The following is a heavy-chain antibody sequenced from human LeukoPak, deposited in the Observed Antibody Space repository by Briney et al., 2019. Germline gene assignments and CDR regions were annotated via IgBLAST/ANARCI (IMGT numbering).Heavy chain of an antibody. V-gene: IGHV3-21*06. J-gene: IGHJ4*02. D-gene: IGHD3-3*01. CDR1: GFTFSSYS. CDR3: ARDHSTIFGVVTTVDY. CDR2: ISSSSSYI. Sequence: GGSLRLSCVVSGFTFSSYSMNWVRQAPGKGLEWVSFISSSSSYIYYADSVKGRFTISRDNAKNSPYLQMNSLRAEDTAVYYCARDHSTIFGVVTTVDYWGQGTLVTVSS.